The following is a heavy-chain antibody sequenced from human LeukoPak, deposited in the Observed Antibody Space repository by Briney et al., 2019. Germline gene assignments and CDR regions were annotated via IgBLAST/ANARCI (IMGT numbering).Heavy chain of an antibody. V-gene: IGHV3-23*01. CDR3: AKDRGFGELLFKPGYYMDV. D-gene: IGHD3-10*01. Sequence: GGSLRLSCAASGFTFSSYAMSWVRQAPGKGLEWVSAISGSGGSTYYADFVKGRFTISRDNSKNTLYLQMNSLRAEDTAVYYCAKDRGFGELLFKPGYYMDVWGKGTTVTVSS. CDR2: ISGSGGST. J-gene: IGHJ6*03. CDR1: GFTFSSYA.